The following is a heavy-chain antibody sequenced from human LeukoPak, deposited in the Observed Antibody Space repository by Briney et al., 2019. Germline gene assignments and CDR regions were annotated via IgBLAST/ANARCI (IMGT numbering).Heavy chain of an antibody. J-gene: IGHJ4*02. V-gene: IGHV4-4*07. D-gene: IGHD1-26*01. CDR1: GGSISSHY. Sequence: SETLSLTCTVSGGSISSHYWTWIRQPAEKGLEWIGRIYSSGNTNYNPPLKSRVTMSLDTSKNQFSLKLSSVTAADTAVYYCARGLSGSYRDFDYWGQGTLVTVSS. CDR3: ARGLSGSYRDFDY. CDR2: IYSSGNT.